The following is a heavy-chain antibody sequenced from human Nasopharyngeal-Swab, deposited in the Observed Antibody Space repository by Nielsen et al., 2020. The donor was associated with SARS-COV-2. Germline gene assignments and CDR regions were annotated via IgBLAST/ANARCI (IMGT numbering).Heavy chain of an antibody. CDR3: ARASSSNDGAFDI. Sequence: GESLKISCAASGFTFSSYDMHWVRQATGKGLEWVSAIGTAGDKYYPGSVKGRFTISRENAKNSLYLQMNSLRAGDTAVYYCARASSSNDGAFDIWGQGTMVTVSS. CDR2: IGTAGDK. CDR1: GFTFSSYD. J-gene: IGHJ3*02. V-gene: IGHV3-13*04. D-gene: IGHD1-1*01.